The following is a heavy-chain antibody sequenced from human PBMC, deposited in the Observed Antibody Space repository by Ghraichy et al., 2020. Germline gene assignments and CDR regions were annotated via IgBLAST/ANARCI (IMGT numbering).Heavy chain of an antibody. J-gene: IGHJ5*02. Sequence: ASVKVSCKASGYTFTGYYMHWVRQAPGQGLEWMGWINPNSGGTNYAQKFQGRVTMTRDTSISTAYMELSRLRSDDTAVYYWARCPPLVSRRGWFDPWGQGTLVTVYS. CDR3: ARCPPLVSRRGWFDP. D-gene: IGHD3-3*02. V-gene: IGHV1-2*02. CDR1: GYTFTGYY. CDR2: INPNSGGT.